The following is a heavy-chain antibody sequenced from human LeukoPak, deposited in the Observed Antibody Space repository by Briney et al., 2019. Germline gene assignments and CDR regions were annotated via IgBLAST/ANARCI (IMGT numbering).Heavy chain of an antibody. V-gene: IGHV3-23*01. CDR3: AKKRVLVVPAADFDY. D-gene: IGHD2-2*01. Sequence: GGSLRLSCAASGFTFSSYWMSWVRQAPGRGLEWVSGISGSGGSTYYADSVKGRFTISRDNSKYTLYLQVNSLRAGDTAIYYCAKKRVLVVPAADFDYWGQGTLVTVSS. CDR1: GFTFSSYW. J-gene: IGHJ4*02. CDR2: ISGSGGST.